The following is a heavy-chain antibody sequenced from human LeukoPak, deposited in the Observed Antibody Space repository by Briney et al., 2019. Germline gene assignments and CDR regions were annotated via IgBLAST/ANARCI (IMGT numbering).Heavy chain of an antibody. D-gene: IGHD3/OR15-3a*01. CDR1: GESLSGYY. Sequence: SETLSLTCAVYGESLSGYYWSWIRQSPGKGLEWIGEINLTGSTNYKSSLKSRVTISTDTSKNQFSLNLRSVTAADTAVYYCARGRWGWDTSSDWDYWGQGILVTVSS. CDR2: INLTGST. V-gene: IGHV4-34*01. CDR3: ARGRWGWDTSSDWDY. J-gene: IGHJ4*02.